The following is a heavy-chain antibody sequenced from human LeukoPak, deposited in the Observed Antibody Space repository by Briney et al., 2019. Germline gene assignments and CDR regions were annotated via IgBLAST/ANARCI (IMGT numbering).Heavy chain of an antibody. Sequence: GGSLRLSCAASGFTFSSYAMSWVRQAPGKGLEWVSAISGSGGSTYYADSVKGRFTISRDNSKNTLYLQMNSLRAEDTAVYYRAKDIGGWYFQHWGQGTLVTVSS. J-gene: IGHJ1*01. V-gene: IGHV3-23*01. CDR2: ISGSGGST. CDR1: GFTFSSYA. D-gene: IGHD6-19*01. CDR3: AKDIGGWYFQH.